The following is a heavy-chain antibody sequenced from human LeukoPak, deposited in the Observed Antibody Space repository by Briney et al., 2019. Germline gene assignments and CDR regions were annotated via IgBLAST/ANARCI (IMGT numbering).Heavy chain of an antibody. V-gene: IGHV4-38-2*02. CDR2: IYHSGST. Sequence: PSETLSLTCTVSGYSISSGYYWGWIRQPPGKGLEWIGSIYHSGSTYYNPSLKSRVTISVDTSKNQFSLKLSSVTAADTAVYYCAREGYCSGGSCLYYYYYMDVWGKGTTVTVSS. CDR3: AREGYCSGGSCLYYYYYMDV. CDR1: GYSISSGYY. J-gene: IGHJ6*03. D-gene: IGHD2-15*01.